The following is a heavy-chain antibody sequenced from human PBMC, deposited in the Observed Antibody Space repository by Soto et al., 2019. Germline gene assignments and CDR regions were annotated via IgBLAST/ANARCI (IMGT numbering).Heavy chain of an antibody. V-gene: IGHV4-38-2*01. Sequence: SETLSLTCDVSGYSISTILYWGWIRRPPGKGLEWIGSLSQSGGTYRNPSLRSRVTISVDRSKNHFSLELRSMTAADTAVYYCAAGTLPGTRYYGMDVWGPGTTVTVSS. D-gene: IGHD1-7*01. CDR2: LSQSGGT. J-gene: IGHJ6*02. CDR3: AAGTLPGTRYYGMDV. CDR1: GYSISTILY.